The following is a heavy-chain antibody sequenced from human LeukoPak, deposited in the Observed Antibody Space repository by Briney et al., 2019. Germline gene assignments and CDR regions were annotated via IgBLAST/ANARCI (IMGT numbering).Heavy chain of an antibody. CDR1: GGTFSSYA. V-gene: IGHV1-69*04. D-gene: IGHD2-2*02. CDR3: AREGKRVVPAAIPLEYYYYGMDV. J-gene: IGHJ6*02. CDR2: IIPILGIA. Sequence: ASVKVSCKASGGTFSSYAISWVRQAPGQGLEWMGRIIPILGIANYAQKFQGRVTITADESTSTAYMELSSLRSEDTAVYYCAREGKRVVPAAIPLEYYYYGMDVWGQGTTVTVSS.